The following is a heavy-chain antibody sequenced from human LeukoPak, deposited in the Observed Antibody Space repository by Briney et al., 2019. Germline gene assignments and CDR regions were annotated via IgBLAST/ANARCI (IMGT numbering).Heavy chain of an antibody. CDR3: AREEAAAGTRENWFDP. D-gene: IGHD6-13*01. Sequence: EASVKVSCKASGYTFTSYGISWVRQAPGQGLEWMGWISAYNGNTNYAQKLQGRVTMTTDTSTSTAYMELRSLRSDDTAVYYCAREEAAAGTRENWFDPWGQGTLVTVSS. CDR1: GYTFTSYG. V-gene: IGHV1-18*01. CDR2: ISAYNGNT. J-gene: IGHJ5*02.